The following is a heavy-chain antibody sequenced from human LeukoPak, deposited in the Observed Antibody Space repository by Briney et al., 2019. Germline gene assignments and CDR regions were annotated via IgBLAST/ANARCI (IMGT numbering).Heavy chain of an antibody. CDR1: GYTFTNYG. CDR2: INAYNGYT. V-gene: IGHV1-18*04. J-gene: IGHJ4*02. D-gene: IGHD6-19*01. CDR3: ARGRGSSDWYYCDN. Sequence: ASVKVSCTASGYTFTNYGITWVRQAPGQGLEWMGWINAYNGYTNYAQKIQDRVTVTTDTSTSTAYMELRSLRSDDTAVYYCARGRGSSDWYYCDNWGQGTLVTVSS.